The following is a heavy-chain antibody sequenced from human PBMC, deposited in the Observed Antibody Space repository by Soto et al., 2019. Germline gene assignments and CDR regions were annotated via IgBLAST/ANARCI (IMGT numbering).Heavy chain of an antibody. CDR2: IYYSGST. CDR3: ARDGGYYDSSGSIRGGNWFDP. Sequence: SETLSLTCTVSGGSIRSYYWSWIRQPPGKGLEWIGYIYYSGSTNYNPSLKSRVTISVDTSKNQFSLKLSSVTAADTAVYYCARDGGYYDSSGSIRGGNWFDPWGQGTLVTVSS. V-gene: IGHV4-59*01. D-gene: IGHD3-22*01. CDR1: GGSIRSYY. J-gene: IGHJ5*02.